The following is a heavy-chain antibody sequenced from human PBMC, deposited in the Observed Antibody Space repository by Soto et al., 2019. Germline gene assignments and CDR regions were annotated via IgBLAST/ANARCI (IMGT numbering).Heavy chain of an antibody. D-gene: IGHD3-10*01. CDR2: IYTSGST. CDR1: CGSISSYY. J-gene: IGHJ6*02. V-gene: IGHV4-4*07. Sequence: AETLSLACAGSCGSISSYYWSWIRHAAGKGLEWIGRIYTSGSTNYNPSLKSRVTMSVDTSKNQFSLKLSSVTAADTAVYYCERVGFGELYGMDVWGQGTTVTVSS. CDR3: ERVGFGELYGMDV.